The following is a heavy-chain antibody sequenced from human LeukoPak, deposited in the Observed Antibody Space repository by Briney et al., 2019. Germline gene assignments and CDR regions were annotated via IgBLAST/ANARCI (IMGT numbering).Heavy chain of an antibody. J-gene: IGHJ5*02. CDR1: GYTFTSYY. D-gene: IGHD3/OR15-3a*01. CDR2: IHPSGGST. Sequence: ASVEVSCKASGYTFTSYYMHWVRQAPGQGLEWMGIIHPSGGSTSYAQKFQGRVTMTRDTSTSTVYMELSSLRSEDTAVYYCARHHGPLNWFDPWGQGTLVTVSS. V-gene: IGHV1-46*01. CDR3: ARHHGPLNWFDP.